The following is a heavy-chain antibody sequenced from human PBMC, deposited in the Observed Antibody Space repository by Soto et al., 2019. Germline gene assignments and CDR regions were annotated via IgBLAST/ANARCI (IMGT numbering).Heavy chain of an antibody. V-gene: IGHV3-30*18. CDR3: AKVANFRDDYYYGMVV. CDR2: ISYDGSKT. Sequence: QVQLVESGGGVVQPGRSLRLSCAASGFTFSNYGMHWVRQAPGKGLEWVAIISYDGSKTYYADSVKGRFTISRDNSKNTLYLQMNSLRAEDTAVYYCAKVANFRDDYYYGMVVWGQGTTVTVSS. D-gene: IGHD1-7*01. J-gene: IGHJ6*02. CDR1: GFTFSNYG.